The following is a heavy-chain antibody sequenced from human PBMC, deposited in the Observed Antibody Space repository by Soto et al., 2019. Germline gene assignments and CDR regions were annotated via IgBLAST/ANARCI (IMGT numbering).Heavy chain of an antibody. Sequence: QLQLQESGPGLVKPSETLSLTCTVSGGSISSSSYYWGWIRQPPGKGLEWIGSIYYSGSTYYNPCRRCGVTSAVDASTDQFSQKLSWVTAGDTAVYYCAGEEIVVVGDAQFDSWGQGTLVTVAS. CDR1: GGSISSSSYY. D-gene: IGHD2-15*01. CDR2: IYYSGST. CDR3: AGEEIVVVGDAQFDS. J-gene: IGHJ4*02. V-gene: IGHV4-39*02.